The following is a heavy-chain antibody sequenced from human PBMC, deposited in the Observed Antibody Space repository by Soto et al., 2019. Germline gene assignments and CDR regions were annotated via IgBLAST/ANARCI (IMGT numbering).Heavy chain of an antibody. CDR2: INSDGSST. D-gene: IGHD1-26*01. CDR1: GFTFSSYW. J-gene: IGHJ2*01. V-gene: IGHV3-74*01. Sequence: EVQLVESGGGLVQPGGSLRLSCAASGFTFSSYWMHWVRQAPGKGLVWVSRINSDGSSTNYADSVTGRFTISRDNAKNTLYLQMNSLRAEDTAVYYCARGGSLNWYFDLWGRGTLVTVSS. CDR3: ARGGSLNWYFDL.